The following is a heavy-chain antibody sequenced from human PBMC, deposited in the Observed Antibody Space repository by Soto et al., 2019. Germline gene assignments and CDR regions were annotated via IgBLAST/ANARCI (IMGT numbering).Heavy chain of an antibody. J-gene: IGHJ4*02. CDR3: ASPKRYSSGSFDY. CDR2: IIPIFGTA. CDR1: VGTFSSYA. V-gene: IGHV1-69*13. D-gene: IGHD6-19*01. Sequence: GASVKVSCKASVGTFSSYAISWVRQAPGQGLEWMGGIIPIFGTANYAQKFQGRVTITADESTSTAYMELSSLRSEDTAVYYCASPKRYSSGSFDYWGQGTLVTVSS.